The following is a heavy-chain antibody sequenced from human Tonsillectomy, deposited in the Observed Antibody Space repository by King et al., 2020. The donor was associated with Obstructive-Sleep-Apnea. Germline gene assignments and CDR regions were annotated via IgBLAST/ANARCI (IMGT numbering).Heavy chain of an antibody. CDR3: ARSWVGGTYDS. D-gene: IGHD1-26*01. CDR2: LYYSGNT. Sequence: QLQESGPGLVKPSETLSLTCSVSGGSISSSSNYWGWIRLAPGKGLEWIGSLYYSGNTYYNPSLKSRVPRSGDTSKNQFSLNLTSLTAADTAVYYCARSWVGGTYDSWGQGTLVTVSS. V-gene: IGHV4-39*07. J-gene: IGHJ4*02. CDR1: GGSISSSSNY.